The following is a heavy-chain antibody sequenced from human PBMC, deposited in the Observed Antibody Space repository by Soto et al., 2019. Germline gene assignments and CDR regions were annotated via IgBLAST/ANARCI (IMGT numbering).Heavy chain of an antibody. J-gene: IGHJ4*02. D-gene: IGHD1-1*01. V-gene: IGHV3-30*18. CDR2: ISSDDRNI. Sequence: PGGSLRLSCVASGFTFSIFDMHWVRQAPGKGLEWVTLISSDDRNIYYADSVQGRFTVSRDDSRNTLYLQMNSLRPEDMAVYYCAKGLNGELNDWGQGTLVTVSS. CDR3: AKGLNGELND. CDR1: GFTFSIFD.